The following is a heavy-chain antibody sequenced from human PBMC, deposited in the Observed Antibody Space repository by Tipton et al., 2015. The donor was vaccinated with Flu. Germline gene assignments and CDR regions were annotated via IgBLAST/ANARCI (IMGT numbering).Heavy chain of an antibody. CDR1: GGSIRSASDY. D-gene: IGHD3/OR15-3a*01. J-gene: IGHJ6*02. V-gene: IGHV4-39*07. CDR3: ARDRIVNGFWTGYERYGMDV. CDR2: IHYSGKT. Sequence: TLSLTCTVSGGSIRSASDYWGWVRQTPGKGLEWIGNIHYSGKTYYNMPLKSRVTISIDTSNDQCSLKLTSVTAADAGLYYCARDRIVNGFWTGYERYGMDVWGQGTTVTVSS.